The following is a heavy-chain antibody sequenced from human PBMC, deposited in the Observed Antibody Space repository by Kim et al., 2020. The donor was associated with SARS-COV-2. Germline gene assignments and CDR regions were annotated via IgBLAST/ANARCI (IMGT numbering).Heavy chain of an antibody. Sequence: GGSLRLSCVASGFRFSNYWMTWIRQAPGKGLEWVANIKQDVSDRHYVDSVKGRFTISRDNAKKSLFLQMNSLRAEDTAVYYCARIQRAGTTDWFDPWGQG. CDR3: ARIQRAGTTDWFDP. CDR2: IKQDVSDR. CDR1: GFRFSNYW. V-gene: IGHV3-7*03. D-gene: IGHD1-7*01. J-gene: IGHJ5*02.